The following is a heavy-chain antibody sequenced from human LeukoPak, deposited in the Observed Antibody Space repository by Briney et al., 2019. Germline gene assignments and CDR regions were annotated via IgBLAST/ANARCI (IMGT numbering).Heavy chain of an antibody. J-gene: IGHJ4*02. CDR3: AKDYDSSSSGEGGDY. Sequence: GGSLRLSCAASGFTFSSYGMHWVRQAPGKGLEWVAVISYDGSNKYYADSVKGRFTISRDNSKNTLYLQMNSLRAEDTAVYYCAKDYDSSSSGEGGDYWGQGTLVTVSS. CDR2: ISYDGSNK. V-gene: IGHV3-30*18. CDR1: GFTFSSYG. D-gene: IGHD6-13*01.